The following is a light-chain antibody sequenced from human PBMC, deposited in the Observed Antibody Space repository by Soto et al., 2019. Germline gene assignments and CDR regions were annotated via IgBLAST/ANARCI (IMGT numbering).Light chain of an antibody. J-gene: IGKJ1*01. CDR3: QQYGRKARMT. Sequence: EIVLTQSPGTLSLSPGERATLSCRASQSVSSSYLAWYQQKPGQAPRLLIYGASSSATGTPDRFSGSGSGTDFTLTISRLEPEDFAFYYCQQYGRKARMTFGQGTKVEIK. CDR1: QSVSSSY. CDR2: GAS. V-gene: IGKV3-20*01.